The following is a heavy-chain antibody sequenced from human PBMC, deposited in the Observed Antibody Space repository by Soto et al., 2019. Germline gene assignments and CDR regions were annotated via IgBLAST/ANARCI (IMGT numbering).Heavy chain of an antibody. CDR2: IYSGGST. V-gene: IGHV3-53*04. CDR3: AGGLFYGFDDY. Sequence: PVGSLRLSCSASLFTVSSNYMSLVRQAPGKGLEWVSVIYSGGSTYYADSVKGRFTISRHNSKNTLYLQMNSLRAEDTAVYYCAGGLFYGFDDYWGQGTLVTVSS. D-gene: IGHD3-9*01. CDR1: LFTVSSNY. J-gene: IGHJ4*02.